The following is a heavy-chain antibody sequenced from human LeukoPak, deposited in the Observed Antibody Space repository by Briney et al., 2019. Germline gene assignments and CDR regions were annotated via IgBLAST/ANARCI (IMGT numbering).Heavy chain of an antibody. CDR3: ANAWAYGDSVGGYYYYGMDV. CDR2: IYSGGNI. D-gene: IGHD4-17*01. J-gene: IGHJ6*02. V-gene: IGHV3-53*01. Sequence: PGGSLRLSCAASGFTVSSTYMSWVRQAPGKGLAWVSVIYSGGNIYYIESVKGRFTISRDNSKNTLYLQMNSLRAEDTAVYYCANAWAYGDSVGGYYYYGMDVWGQGTTVTVSS. CDR1: GFTVSSTY.